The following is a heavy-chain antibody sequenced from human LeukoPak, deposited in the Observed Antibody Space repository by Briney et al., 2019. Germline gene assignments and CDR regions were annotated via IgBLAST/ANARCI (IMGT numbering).Heavy chain of an antibody. CDR3: ARGDGNDFRSGYFIFDY. Sequence: GASVKVSCKASGYTFTGYYMHWVRQAPGQGLEWMGWINPNSGGTNYAQKFQGRVTMTRDTSISTAYMELSRLRSDDTAVYYCARGDGNDFRSGYFIFDYWGQGTLVTVSS. CDR1: GYTFTGYY. J-gene: IGHJ4*02. V-gene: IGHV1-2*02. CDR2: INPNSGGT. D-gene: IGHD3-3*01.